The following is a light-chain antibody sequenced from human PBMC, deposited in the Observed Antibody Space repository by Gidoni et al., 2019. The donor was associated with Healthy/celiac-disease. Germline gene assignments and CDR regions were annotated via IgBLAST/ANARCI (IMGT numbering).Light chain of an antibody. Sequence: QSALTQPASVSGSPGQSITIRCTGTSSDVGSYNLVSWYQQHPGKAPKLMIYEVSKRPSGVSNRFSGSKSGNTASLTISGLQAEDEADYYCCSYAGSSTVVFGGGTKLTVL. CDR3: CSYAGSSTVV. V-gene: IGLV2-23*02. CDR2: EVS. J-gene: IGLJ2*01. CDR1: SSDVGSYNL.